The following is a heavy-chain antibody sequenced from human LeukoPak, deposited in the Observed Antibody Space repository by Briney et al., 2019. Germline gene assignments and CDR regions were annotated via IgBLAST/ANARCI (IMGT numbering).Heavy chain of an antibody. CDR3: ARAWNYYDSSGYYYYFDY. D-gene: IGHD3-22*01. CDR1: GGTFSSYA. J-gene: IGHJ4*02. Sequence: GASVKVSCKASGGTFSSYAISWVRQAPGQGLEWMGGIIPIFGTANYAQKFQGRVTITADKSTSTAYMELSSLRSEDTAVYYCARAWNYYDSSGYYYYFDYWGQGTLVTVSS. CDR2: IIPIFGTA. V-gene: IGHV1-69*06.